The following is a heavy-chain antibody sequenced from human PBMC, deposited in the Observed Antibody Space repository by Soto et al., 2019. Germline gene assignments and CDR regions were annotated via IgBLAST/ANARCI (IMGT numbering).Heavy chain of an antibody. J-gene: IGHJ4*02. CDR1: GGSISSYY. V-gene: IGHV4-59*01. Sequence: SETLSLTCTVSGGSISSYYWSWSRQPPGKGLEWIGYIYYSGSTNYNPSLKSRVTISVDTSKNQFSLKLSSVTAADTAVYYCASVDTAMVSHYWGQGTLVTVSS. D-gene: IGHD5-18*01. CDR3: ASVDTAMVSHY. CDR2: IYYSGST.